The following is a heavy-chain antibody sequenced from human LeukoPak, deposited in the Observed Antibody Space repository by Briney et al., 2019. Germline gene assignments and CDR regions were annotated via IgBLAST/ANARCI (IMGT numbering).Heavy chain of an antibody. V-gene: IGHV4-59*08. CDR2: IYYSGST. CDR3: ARHSRYDILTGYYKGCFDY. J-gene: IGHJ4*02. CDR1: SGSISSYY. Sequence: PSETLSLTCTVSSGSISSYYWSWIRQPPGKGLEWIGYIYYSGSTNYNPSLKSRVTISVDTSKNQFSLKLSSVTAADTAVYYCARHSRYDILTGYYKGCFDYWGQGTLVTVSS. D-gene: IGHD3-9*01.